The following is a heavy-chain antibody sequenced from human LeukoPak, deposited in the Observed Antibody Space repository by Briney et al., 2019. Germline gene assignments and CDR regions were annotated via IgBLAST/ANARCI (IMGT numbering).Heavy chain of an antibody. CDR2: ISYDGSNK. D-gene: IGHD2-21*02. J-gene: IGHJ4*02. V-gene: IGHV3-30*04. Sequence: GRSLRLSCAASGFTFSSYAMHWVRQAPGKGLEWVAVISYDGSNKYYADSVKGRFTISRDNSKNTLYLQMNSPRAEETAVYYCARVDCGGDCYSGALDYWGQGTLVTVSS. CDR3: ARVDCGGDCYSGALDY. CDR1: GFTFSSYA.